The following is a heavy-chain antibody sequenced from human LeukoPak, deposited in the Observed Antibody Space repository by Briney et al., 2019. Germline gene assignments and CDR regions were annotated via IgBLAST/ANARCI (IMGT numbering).Heavy chain of an antibody. CDR1: GGSISSSHW. CDR2: IYHSGSA. CDR3: AGGYSYGLNWFDP. Sequence: SETLSLTCAVSGGSISSSHWWSWVRQPPGKGLEWIGEIYHSGSANYSPSLKSRVTISVDTSKNQFSLKLSSVTAADTAVYYCAGGYSYGLNWFDPWGQGTLVTVSS. D-gene: IGHD5-18*01. V-gene: IGHV4-4*02. J-gene: IGHJ5*02.